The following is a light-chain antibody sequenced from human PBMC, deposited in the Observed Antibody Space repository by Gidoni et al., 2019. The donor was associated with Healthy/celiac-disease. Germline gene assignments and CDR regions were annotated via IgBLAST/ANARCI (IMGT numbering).Light chain of an antibody. CDR3: HQSSSLRWT. Sequence: IVLTQSPDFQSATPKEKVTITCRASQSIGSSLHWYQQKPDQSPKRLIKYASQSFSGVPSRFSGSGSGTDFTLTINSLEAEDAATYYGHQSSSLRWTCGQGNKVEIK. V-gene: IGKV6-21*01. J-gene: IGKJ1*01. CDR2: YAS. CDR1: QSIGSS.